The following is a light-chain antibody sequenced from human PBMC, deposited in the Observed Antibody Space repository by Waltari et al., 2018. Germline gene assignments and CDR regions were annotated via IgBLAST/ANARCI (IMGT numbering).Light chain of an antibody. V-gene: IGLV3-19*01. CDR2: GKN. CDR1: SLKNFY. CDR3: NSRDNSGNHNV. J-gene: IGLJ6*01. Sequence: SSELTQDPSVTVALGQPVRITCQGDSLKNFYASWYQQKPGQAPVLVFYGKNTRPSGIPDRFSGSSSGNTASLTITGAQAEDEADYYCNSRDNSGNHNVFGSGTKVTVL.